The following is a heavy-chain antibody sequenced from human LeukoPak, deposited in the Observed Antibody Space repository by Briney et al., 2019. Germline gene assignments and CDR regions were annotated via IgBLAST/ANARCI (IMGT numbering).Heavy chain of an antibody. CDR1: GGSISSGDYY. J-gene: IGHJ4*02. V-gene: IGHV4-30-4*01. Sequence: SETLSLTCTVSGGSISSGDYYWSWIRQPPGKGLEWIGYIYYSGSTYYNPSPKSRVTISVDTSKNQFSLKLSSVTAADTAVYYCARVVGATGTTVFDYWGQGTLVTVSS. D-gene: IGHD1-1*01. CDR3: ARVVGATGTTVFDY. CDR2: IYYSGST.